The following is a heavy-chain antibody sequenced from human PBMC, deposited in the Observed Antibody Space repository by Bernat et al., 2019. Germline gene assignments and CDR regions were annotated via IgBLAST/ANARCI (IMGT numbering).Heavy chain of an antibody. Sequence: EVQLVQSGAEVKKPGESLRISCKGSGYSFTSNWISWVRQMPGKGLEWMGRIDPSDSYTNYSTSFQGHVTISADKAISTAYLQWSSLKASDTAMYYCARPAYCGGDCSYYYYYMDVWGKGTTVTVSS. CDR2: IDPSDSYT. CDR1: GYSFTSNW. J-gene: IGHJ6*03. CDR3: ARPAYCGGDCSYYYYYMDV. V-gene: IGHV5-10-1*03. D-gene: IGHD2-21*01.